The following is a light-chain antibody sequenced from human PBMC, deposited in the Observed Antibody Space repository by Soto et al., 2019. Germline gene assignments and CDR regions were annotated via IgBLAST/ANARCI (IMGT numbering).Light chain of an antibody. V-gene: IGKV3-20*01. CDR3: QQTRAYPST. Sequence: EFVLTQSPGTLSLSPGERATLSCRASQSLSSTYLAWYQQKPGQAPRLLIYGASSRATGIPDRFSGSGSGTDFTLTISRLEPEDFASYYCQQTRAYPSTFGGGTKVDIK. CDR1: QSLSSTY. CDR2: GAS. J-gene: IGKJ4*01.